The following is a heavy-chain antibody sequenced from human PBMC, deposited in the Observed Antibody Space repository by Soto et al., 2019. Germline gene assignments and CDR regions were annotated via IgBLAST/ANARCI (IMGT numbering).Heavy chain of an antibody. Sequence: PGGSLRLSCAASGFTFSSYAMHWVRQAPGKGLEWVAVISYDGSNKYYADSVKGRFTISRDNSKNTLYLQMNSLRAEDTAVYYCAGAGRVVVVVAATNYWGQGTLVTVSS. J-gene: IGHJ4*02. CDR2: ISYDGSNK. CDR1: GFTFSSYA. V-gene: IGHV3-30-3*01. D-gene: IGHD2-15*01. CDR3: AGAGRVVVVVAATNY.